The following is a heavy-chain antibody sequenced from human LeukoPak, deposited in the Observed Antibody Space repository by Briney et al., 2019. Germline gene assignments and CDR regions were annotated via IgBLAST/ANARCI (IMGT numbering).Heavy chain of an antibody. CDR2: ISSSGSTI. V-gene: IGHV3-48*03. CDR3: ARDKWLRFPSWGARRFDY. CDR1: GFTFSSYE. Sequence: GGSLRLSCAASGFTFSSYEMNWVRQAPGKGLEWVSYISSSGSTIYYADSVKGRFTISRDNSKNSLYLQMNSLRAEDTAVYYCARDKWLRFPSWGARRFDYWGQGTLVTVSS. D-gene: IGHD5-12*01. J-gene: IGHJ4*02.